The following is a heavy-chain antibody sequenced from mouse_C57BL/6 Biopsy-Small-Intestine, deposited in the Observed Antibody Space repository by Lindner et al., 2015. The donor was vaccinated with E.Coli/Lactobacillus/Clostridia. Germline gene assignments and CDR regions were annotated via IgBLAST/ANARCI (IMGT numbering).Heavy chain of an antibody. CDR3: ARLYYGSNYGWFAY. D-gene: IGHD1-1*01. V-gene: IGHV1-80*01. CDR2: IYPGDGDT. J-gene: IGHJ3*01. CDR1: GYAFSSYW. Sequence: VQLQESGAELVKPGASVKISCKATGYAFSSYWMNWVKQRPGKGLEWIGQIYPGDGDTNYNGKFKGKATLTADKSSSTAYMQLSSLTSEDPAVYFCARLYYGSNYGWFAYWGQGTLVTVSA.